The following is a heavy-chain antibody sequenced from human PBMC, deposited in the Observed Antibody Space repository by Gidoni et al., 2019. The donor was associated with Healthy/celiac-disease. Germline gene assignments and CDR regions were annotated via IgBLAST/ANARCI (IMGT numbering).Heavy chain of an antibody. CDR1: GFTFSNSA. J-gene: IGHJ6*02. D-gene: IGHD2-21*01. V-gene: IGHV3-30-3*01. Sequence: QVQLVESGGGVVQPGRSLRLSCAASGFTFSNSAMHWVRQAPGKGLEWVAVISYDGSNKYYADSVKGRFTISRDNSKNTLYLQMNSLRAEDTAVYYCARDGEIYCGGSCHYYGMDVWGQGTTVTVSS. CDR2: ISYDGSNK. CDR3: ARDGEIYCGGSCHYYGMDV.